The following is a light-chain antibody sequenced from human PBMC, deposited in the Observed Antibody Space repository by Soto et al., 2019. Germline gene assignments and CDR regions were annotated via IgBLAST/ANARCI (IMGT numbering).Light chain of an antibody. CDR2: GAS. CDR3: QQYGTSLPYT. CDR1: QSVSSNF. Sequence: EIVMTQSPATLSVSTGERATLSCRASQSVSSNFLAWYQQKPGQAPRLLIYGASSRATGVPDRFSGSGSGTDFTLTISRLEPEDFAVYYCQQYGTSLPYTFGQGTRLEIK. J-gene: IGKJ5*01. V-gene: IGKV3-20*01.